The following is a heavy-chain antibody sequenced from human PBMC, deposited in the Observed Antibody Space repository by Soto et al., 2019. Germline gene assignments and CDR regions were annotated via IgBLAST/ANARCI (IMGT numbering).Heavy chain of an antibody. CDR1: GFTFSSYD. D-gene: IGHD6-6*01. Sequence: PGGSLRLSCAAAGFTFSSYDMHWVRQATGKGLEWVSAIGTAGDTYYPGSVKGRFTISRENAKNSLYLQMNSLRAEDTAVYYCARAIEGSSPRGYYYYYYGMDVWGQGTTVTVSS. CDR2: IGTAGDT. J-gene: IGHJ6*02. V-gene: IGHV3-13*01. CDR3: ARAIEGSSPRGYYYYYYGMDV.